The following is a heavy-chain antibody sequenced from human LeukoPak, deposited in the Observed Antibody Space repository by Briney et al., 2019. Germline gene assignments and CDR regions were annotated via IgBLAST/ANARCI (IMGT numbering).Heavy chain of an antibody. D-gene: IGHD3-10*01. CDR2: IYYSGST. CDR1: GGSISSSSYY. Sequence: SETLSLTCTVSGGSISSSSYYWGWIRQPPGKGLEWIGSIYYSGSTYYNPSLKSRVTISVDTSKNQFSLKLSSVTAADTAVYYCARDSPPHYYGSGSPCGYWGQGTLVTVSS. J-gene: IGHJ4*02. CDR3: ARDSPPHYYGSGSPCGY. V-gene: IGHV4-39*02.